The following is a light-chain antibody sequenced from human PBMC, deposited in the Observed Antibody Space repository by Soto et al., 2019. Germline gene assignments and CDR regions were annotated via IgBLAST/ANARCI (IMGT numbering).Light chain of an antibody. V-gene: IGKV3-20*01. J-gene: IGKJ2*01. CDR3: QQHGSSPHT. Sequence: DIVLTQSPGTLSLSPGERATLSCRASQSVSSSYLAWYQQKPGQAPRLLIYGASKRDAGLPDRFSGSESATYFTLTIRGLEPEDFAVYYCQQHGSSPHTFGQGTKLEIK. CDR1: QSVSSSY. CDR2: GAS.